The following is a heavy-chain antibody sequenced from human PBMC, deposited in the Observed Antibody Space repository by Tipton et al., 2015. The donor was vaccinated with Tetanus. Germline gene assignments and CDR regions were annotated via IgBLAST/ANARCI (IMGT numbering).Heavy chain of an antibody. CDR1: GGSMSGSGHY. CDR2: IYYSGST. Sequence: TLSLTCIVSGGSMSGSGHYGAWVRQPPGKGLESIGYIYYSGSTYYNPSLKSRITISVHTSKNQFSLNLSSVTAADTAVYYCARANYYDVLTGSLFYYGLNVWGRGTTVTVSS. J-gene: IGHJ6*02. D-gene: IGHD3-9*01. CDR3: ARANYYDVLTGSLFYYGLNV. V-gene: IGHV4-30-4*08.